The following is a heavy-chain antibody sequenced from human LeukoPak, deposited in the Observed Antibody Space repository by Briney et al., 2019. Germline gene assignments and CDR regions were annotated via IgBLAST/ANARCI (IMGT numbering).Heavy chain of an antibody. V-gene: IGHV4-39*01. D-gene: IGHD7-27*01. J-gene: IGHJ4*02. CDR3: ARRVTGDLRRFDY. CDR2: INYSGST. CDR1: GGAISISGYS. Sequence: SETLSLTCTVSGGAISISGYSCGWIRQPPGEGLEWMGNINYSGSTYYNPSLKSRVTIFVDTSKNQFSLKVTSVTAADTAVYFCARRVTGDLRRFDYWGQGTLVTVSS.